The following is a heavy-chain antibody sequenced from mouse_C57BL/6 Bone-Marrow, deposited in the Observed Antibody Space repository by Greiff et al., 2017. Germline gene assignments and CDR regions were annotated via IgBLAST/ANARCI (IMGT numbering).Heavy chain of an antibody. CDR3: ARCQLYYFDY. J-gene: IGHJ2*01. D-gene: IGHD3-1*01. V-gene: IGHV1-82*01. Sequence: VQLQQSGPELVKPGASVKISCKASGYAFSSSWMNWVKQRPGKGLEWIGRIYPGDGDTNYNGKFKGKATLTADKSSSTAYMQLSSLTSEDYAVYFCARCQLYYFDYWGQGTTLTVSS. CDR2: IYPGDGDT. CDR1: GYAFSSSW.